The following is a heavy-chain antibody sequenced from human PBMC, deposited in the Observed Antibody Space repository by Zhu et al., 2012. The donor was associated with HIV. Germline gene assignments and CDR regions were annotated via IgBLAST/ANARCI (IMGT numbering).Heavy chain of an antibody. J-gene: IGHJ4*02. CDR2: IYHSETT. D-gene: IGHD3-3*02. CDR1: GSSIISTYY. Sequence: QVQLQESGPGLVKPSETLSLTCAVSGSSIISTYYWGWIRQPPGKGLEWIGSIYHSETTYYNPSLKSRVTTSIDTANNQFSLKLSSVTAADTAVYYCARHSWTATDYFDYWGQGTLVTVSS. CDR3: ARHSWTATDYFDY. V-gene: IGHV4-38-2*01.